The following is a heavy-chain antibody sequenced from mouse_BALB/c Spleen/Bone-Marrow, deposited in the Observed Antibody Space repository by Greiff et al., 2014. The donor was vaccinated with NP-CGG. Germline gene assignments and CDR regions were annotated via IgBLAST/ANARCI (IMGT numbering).Heavy chain of an antibody. J-gene: IGHJ4*01. CDR3: ARRGNYGHAMDY. CDR1: GYTFTDYN. V-gene: IGHV1-18*01. CDR2: INPNNGGT. D-gene: IGHD1-1*02. Sequence: VQLQQSGPEVVKPGASEKIPCKTSGYTFTDYNVDWVKQSQGKSLEWIGDINPNNGGTIYNQKFKGKATLTVDKSSSTAYIELRSLTSEDTAVYYCARRGNYGHAMDYWGQGTSVTVSS.